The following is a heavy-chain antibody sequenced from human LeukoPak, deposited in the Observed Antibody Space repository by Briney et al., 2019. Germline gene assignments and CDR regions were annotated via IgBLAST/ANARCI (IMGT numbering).Heavy chain of an antibody. J-gene: IGHJ4*02. V-gene: IGHV3-30*02. Sequence: GGSLRLSCAASGFTFSSYGIHWVRQAPGKGLEWVAFIRFDGKNKYYADSVKGRFTISRDNSKNTLYLQMNSLRAEDTAVYYCAKDRAQTPLKYWGQGTLVTVSS. D-gene: IGHD3-10*01. CDR1: GFTFSSYG. CDR3: AKDRAQTPLKY. CDR2: IRFDGKNK.